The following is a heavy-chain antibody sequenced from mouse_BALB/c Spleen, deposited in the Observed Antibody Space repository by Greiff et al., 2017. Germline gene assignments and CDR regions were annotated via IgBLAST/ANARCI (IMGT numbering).Heavy chain of an antibody. CDR3: ARNYYDYAWFAY. D-gene: IGHD2-4*01. CDR1: GYSFTGYY. J-gene: IGHJ3*01. CDR2: ISCYNGAT. Sequence: LVKTGASVKISCKASGYSFTGYYMHWVKQSHGKSLERIGYISCYNGATSYNQKFKGKATFTVDTSSSTAYMQFNSLTSEDSAVYYCARNYYDYAWFAYWGQGTLVTVSA. V-gene: IGHV1S34*01.